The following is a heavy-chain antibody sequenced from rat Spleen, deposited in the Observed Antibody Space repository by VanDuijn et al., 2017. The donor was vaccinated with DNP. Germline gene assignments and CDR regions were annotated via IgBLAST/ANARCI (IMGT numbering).Heavy chain of an antibody. CDR2: ITGSGGKI. CDR1: GFIFNNYW. D-gene: IGHD1-1*01. V-gene: IGHV5-31*01. J-gene: IGHJ3*01. Sequence: EVQLVESGGDLVEPGRSLKLSCVASGFIFNNYWMTWIRQVPGQGLEWIASITGSGGKIYYPDSVKGRFIISRDNVKNILYLQMNSLRSEDTATYYCASGENWFAYWGQGTLVTVSS. CDR3: ASGENWFAY.